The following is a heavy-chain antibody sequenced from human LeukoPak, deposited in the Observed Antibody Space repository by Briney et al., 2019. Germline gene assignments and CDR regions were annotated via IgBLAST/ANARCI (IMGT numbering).Heavy chain of an antibody. V-gene: IGHV4-4*07. Sequence: SETLSLTCTVSGGSISSYYWSWIRQPAGKGLEWIGRIYTSGSTNYNPSLKSRVTMSVDTSKNQFSLKLSSVTAADTAVYYCARAGYSSGWSRNYFDYWGQGTLVTVSS. CDR1: GGSISSYY. J-gene: IGHJ4*02. D-gene: IGHD6-19*01. CDR3: ARAGYSSGWSRNYFDY. CDR2: IYTSGST.